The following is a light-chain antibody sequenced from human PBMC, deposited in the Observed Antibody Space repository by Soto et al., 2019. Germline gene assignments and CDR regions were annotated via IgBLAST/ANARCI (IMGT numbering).Light chain of an antibody. CDR2: DNN. CDR1: SSNIGNNY. V-gene: IGLV1-51*01. J-gene: IGLJ2*01. Sequence: QSVLTQPPSVSAAPGQKVTISCSGSSSNIGNNYVSWYQQLPGTAPKLLIYDNNKRPSGIPDRFSGSKSGTSATLGFTGLQTGDEADYYCGTWDSSLSAFVVFGGGTKLTVL. CDR3: GTWDSSLSAFVV.